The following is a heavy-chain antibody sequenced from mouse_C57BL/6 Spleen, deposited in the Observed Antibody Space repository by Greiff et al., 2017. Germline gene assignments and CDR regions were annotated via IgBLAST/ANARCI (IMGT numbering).Heavy chain of an antibody. CDR3: ARGCNAMDY. V-gene: IGHV3-6*01. J-gene: IGHJ4*01. Sequence: EVQLVESGPGLVKPSQSLSLTCSVTGYSITSGYYWNWIRQFPGNKLEWMGYISYDGSNNYNPSLKNRISITRDTSKNQFFLKLNSVTTEDTATYYCARGCNAMDYWGQGTSVTVSS. D-gene: IGHD3-3*01. CDR1: GYSITSGYY. CDR2: ISYDGSN.